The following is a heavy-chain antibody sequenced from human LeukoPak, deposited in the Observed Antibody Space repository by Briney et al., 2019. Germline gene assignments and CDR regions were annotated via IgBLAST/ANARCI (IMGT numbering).Heavy chain of an antibody. CDR3: AKPLDTSTWYYFDY. D-gene: IGHD6-13*01. CDR1: GFTFSTYG. V-gene: IGHV3-30*18. Sequence: PGRSLRLSCAASGFTFSTYGMHWVRQAPGKGLEWVAGISYDGSNIYYAESVKGRFTISRDTSKNTVDLQMDSLGAEDTAVYYCAKPLDTSTWYYFDYWGQGTLVTVSS. J-gene: IGHJ4*02. CDR2: ISYDGSNI.